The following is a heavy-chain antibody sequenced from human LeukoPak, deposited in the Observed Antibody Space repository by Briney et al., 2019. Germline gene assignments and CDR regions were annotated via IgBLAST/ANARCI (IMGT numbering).Heavy chain of an antibody. D-gene: IGHD4-17*01. CDR3: AREREGPYGYLDY. CDR1: GASINSAAYY. Sequence: SQTLSLTCTVSGASINSAAYYWSWIRQPAGKGLEWIGRIYTSGSTDYNPSLKSRFTISMDTSQNQFSLKLSSVTAADTGVYYCAREREGPYGYLDYWGQGTLVTVSS. CDR2: IYTSGST. V-gene: IGHV4-61*02. J-gene: IGHJ4*02.